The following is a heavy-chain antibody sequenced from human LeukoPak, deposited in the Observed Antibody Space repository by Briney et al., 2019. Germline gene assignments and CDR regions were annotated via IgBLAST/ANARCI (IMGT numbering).Heavy chain of an antibody. V-gene: IGHV4-34*01. CDR2: INHSGST. Sequence: SETLSLTCAVYGGSFSGYYWSWIRQPPGKGLEWIGEINHSGSTNYNPSLKSRVTISVDTSQNQFSLKLSSVTAADTAVYYCARVGYSYGSDYWGQGTLVTVSS. D-gene: IGHD5-18*01. CDR3: ARVGYSYGSDY. J-gene: IGHJ4*02. CDR1: GGSFSGYY.